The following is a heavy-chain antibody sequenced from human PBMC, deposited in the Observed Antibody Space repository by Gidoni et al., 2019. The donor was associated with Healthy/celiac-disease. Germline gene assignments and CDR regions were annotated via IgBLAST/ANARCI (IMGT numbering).Heavy chain of an antibody. J-gene: IGHJ6*02. CDR3: ARQDGDYPWGYYYYGMDV. V-gene: IGHV4-59*08. CDR2: IYYSGST. D-gene: IGHD4-17*01. CDR1: GGSISSYY. Sequence: QVQLQESGPGLVKPSETLSLTCTVSGGSISSYYWSWIRQPPGKGLEWIGYIYYSGSTNYNPSLKSRVTISVDTSKNQFSLKLSSVTAADTAVYYCARQDGDYPWGYYYYGMDVWGQGTTVTVSS.